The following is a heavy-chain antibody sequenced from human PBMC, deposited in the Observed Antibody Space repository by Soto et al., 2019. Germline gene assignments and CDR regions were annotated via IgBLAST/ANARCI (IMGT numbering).Heavy chain of an antibody. V-gene: IGHV1-69*06. Sequence: QVQLVQSGAEVRKPGSSVKVSCKTSGGLISKYSFNWVRQAPGPGLEWMGGVLPISGSTDYAQKVQGRLTITADRSTSTVYMELSRLRSDDTANYYCATISVRGGPLRFEDGGQGMLISVSS. D-gene: IGHD5-12*01. CDR3: ATISVRGGPLRFED. CDR2: VLPISGST. CDR1: GGLISKYS. J-gene: IGHJ4*01.